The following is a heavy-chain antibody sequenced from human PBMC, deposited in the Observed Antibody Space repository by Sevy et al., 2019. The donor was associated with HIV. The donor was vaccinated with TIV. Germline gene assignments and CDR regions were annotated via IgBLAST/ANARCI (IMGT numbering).Heavy chain of an antibody. J-gene: IGHJ5*02. CDR1: GFTLSDSG. CDR2: IQVDGREK. Sequence: GGSLRLSCAASGFTLSDSGVHWVRQAPGKGLEWVAFIQVDGREKFYTDSVKGRFTISRDSSKNTVYLQMNSLRGEDTAVYYCAKGPTAAWGQGTLVTVSS. V-gene: IGHV3-30*02. CDR3: AKGPTAA.